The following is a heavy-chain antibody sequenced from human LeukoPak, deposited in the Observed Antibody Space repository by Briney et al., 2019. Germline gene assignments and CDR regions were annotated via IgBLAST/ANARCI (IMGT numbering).Heavy chain of an antibody. CDR1: GGSVSSSSYY. Sequence: PSETLSLTCTVSGGSVSSSSYYWSWIRQPPGKGLEWIGEINHSGSTNYNPSLKSRVTMSVDTSKNQFSLKLSSVTAADTAVYYCARVVAVAGIVWGTESYYFDYWGQGTLVTVSS. CDR2: INHSGST. V-gene: IGHV4-39*07. D-gene: IGHD6-19*01. CDR3: ARVVAVAGIVWGTESYYFDY. J-gene: IGHJ4*02.